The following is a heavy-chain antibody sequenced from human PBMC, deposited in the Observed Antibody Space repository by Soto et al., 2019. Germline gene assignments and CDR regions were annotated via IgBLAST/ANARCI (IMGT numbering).Heavy chain of an antibody. CDR3: AKDYPVHIKGLLPTFDY. Sequence: GGSLRLSCAASGFTFSSYAMSWVRQAPGKGLEWVSAISGRGGSTYYADSVKGRFTISRDNSKNTLYLQMNSLRAEDTAVYYCAKDYPVHIKGLLPTFDYWGQGTLVTVSS. J-gene: IGHJ4*02. V-gene: IGHV3-23*01. CDR2: ISGRGGST. CDR1: GFTFSSYA. D-gene: IGHD2-15*01.